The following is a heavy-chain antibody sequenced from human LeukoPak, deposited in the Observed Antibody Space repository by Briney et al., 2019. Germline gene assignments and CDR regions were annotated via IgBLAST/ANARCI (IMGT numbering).Heavy chain of an antibody. CDR3: ARERADYYGSGTQIDY. D-gene: IGHD3-10*01. V-gene: IGHV4-39*07. CDR2: IYYSGST. CDR1: GGSISSSSYY. Sequence: PSETLSLTCTVSGGSISSSSYYWGWIRQPPGKGLEWIGSIYYSGSTYYNPSLKSRVNISVDTSKNQFSLKLSSVTAADTAVYYCARERADYYGSGTQIDYWGQGTLVTVSS. J-gene: IGHJ4*02.